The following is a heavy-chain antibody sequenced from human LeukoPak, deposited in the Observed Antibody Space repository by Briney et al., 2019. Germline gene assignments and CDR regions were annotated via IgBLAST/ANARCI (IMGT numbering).Heavy chain of an antibody. V-gene: IGHV4-4*07. D-gene: IGHD3-3*01. J-gene: IGHJ3*02. CDR1: GGSISSYY. CDR3: ARDYQYYDFWSGYHDDAFDI. Sequence: SETLSLTCTVSGGSISSYYWSWIRQPAGKGLEWIGCIYTSGSTSYNPSLKSRVTMSVDTSKNQFSLKLSYVTAADTAVYYCARDYQYYDFWSGYHDDAFDIWGQGTMVTVS. CDR2: IYTSGST.